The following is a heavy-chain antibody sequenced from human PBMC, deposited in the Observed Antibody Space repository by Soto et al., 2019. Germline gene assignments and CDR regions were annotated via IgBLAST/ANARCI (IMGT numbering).Heavy chain of an antibody. Sequence: PSETLSRTCTVSGGSISSSSYYWGWIRQRPGKVLEGIGSIYYSGITYYNPSLKSRVTISVDTSKNQFSLKLSSVTAADTAVYYCARHRRSSGPHWGQGTLVTVSS. J-gene: IGHJ4*02. CDR1: GGSISSSSYY. V-gene: IGHV4-39*01. CDR2: IYYSGIT. D-gene: IGHD3-22*01. CDR3: ARHRRSSGPH.